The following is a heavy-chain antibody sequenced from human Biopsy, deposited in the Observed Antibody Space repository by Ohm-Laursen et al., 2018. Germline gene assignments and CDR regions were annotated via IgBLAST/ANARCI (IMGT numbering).Heavy chain of an antibody. V-gene: IGHV4-59*08. J-gene: IGHJ3*02. D-gene: IGHD6-19*01. CDR1: GDSINSSY. Sequence: SQTLSLTCTVSGDSINSSYWSWIRQPPGKGLEWIGFISNSGNTNYNPSLKSRITISVDTSKNQFSLKLTSVTAADTAVYYCAKHGSGWTGDDAFHIWGQGTMVTVSS. CDR2: ISNSGNT. CDR3: AKHGSGWTGDDAFHI.